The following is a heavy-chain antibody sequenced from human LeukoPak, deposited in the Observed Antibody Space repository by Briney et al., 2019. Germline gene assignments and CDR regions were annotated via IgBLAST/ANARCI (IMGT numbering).Heavy chain of an antibody. CDR2: ISGSGGST. CDR1: GGSISSSSYY. J-gene: IGHJ4*02. CDR3: AKGRIAVAGIFFDY. D-gene: IGHD6-19*01. V-gene: IGHV3-23*01. Sequence: ETLSLTCTVSGGSISSSSYYWGWIRQPPGKGLEWVSAISGSGGSTYYADSVKGRFTISRDNSKNTLYLQMNSLRAEDTAVYYCAKGRIAVAGIFFDYWGQGTLVTVSS.